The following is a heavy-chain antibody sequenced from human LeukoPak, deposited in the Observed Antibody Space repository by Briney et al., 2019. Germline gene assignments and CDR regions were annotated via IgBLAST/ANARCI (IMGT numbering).Heavy chain of an antibody. V-gene: IGHV1-3*01. D-gene: IGHD3-10*01. CDR3: ARDLSGSGSYPDY. Sequence: ASVKVSCKASGYTFTIYAMHWVRQAPGQRLEWMGWINAGNGKTKYSQKFQGRVTITRDTSASTAYMELSSLRSEDTAVYYCARDLSGSGSYPDYWGQGTLVTVSS. CDR2: INAGNGKT. J-gene: IGHJ4*02. CDR1: GYTFTIYA.